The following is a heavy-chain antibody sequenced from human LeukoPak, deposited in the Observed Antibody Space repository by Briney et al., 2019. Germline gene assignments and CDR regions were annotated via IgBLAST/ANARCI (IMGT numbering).Heavy chain of an antibody. CDR2: IWYDGSNK. J-gene: IGHJ4*02. D-gene: IGHD3-10*01. CDR3: AKGIYSSGSYSHFDY. CDR1: GFTFSGYG. Sequence: PGGSLRLSCAASGFTFSGYGMHWVRQAPGKGLEWVAVIWYDGSNKYYADSVKGRFTISRDNSKNTLYLQMNSLRAEDTAVYYCAKGIYSSGSYSHFDYWGQGTLVTVSS. V-gene: IGHV3-30*02.